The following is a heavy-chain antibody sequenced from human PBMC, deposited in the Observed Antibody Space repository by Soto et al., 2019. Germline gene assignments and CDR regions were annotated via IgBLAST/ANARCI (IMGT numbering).Heavy chain of an antibody. V-gene: IGHV3-74*01. D-gene: IGHD6-13*01. CDR2: INSDGSTT. Sequence: EVQLVESGGGLVQPGGSLRLSCAASGFTFSNWMHWVRQAPGKGLVWVSRINSDGSTTSYADSVRGRFNIARDNAKHTLYLQMNSLRAEDTAVYYCARGGSSTYFRGLDYWGQGTLVTVSS. CDR3: ARGGSSTYFRGLDY. J-gene: IGHJ4*02. CDR1: GFTFSNW.